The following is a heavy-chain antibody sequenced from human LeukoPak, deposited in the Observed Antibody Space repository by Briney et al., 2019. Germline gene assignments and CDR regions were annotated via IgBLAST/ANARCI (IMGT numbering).Heavy chain of an antibody. J-gene: IGHJ4*02. CDR2: IYSGGST. Sequence: GGSLRPSCAGSGFTFSSYNMNWVRQAPGKGLEWVSVIYSGGSTYYADSVKGRFTISRDNAKNSLYLQMNSLRAEDTAVYYCARGRWLQARGPSFDYWGQGTLVTVSS. D-gene: IGHD5-24*01. V-gene: IGHV3-66*01. CDR1: GFTFSSYN. CDR3: ARGRWLQARGPSFDY.